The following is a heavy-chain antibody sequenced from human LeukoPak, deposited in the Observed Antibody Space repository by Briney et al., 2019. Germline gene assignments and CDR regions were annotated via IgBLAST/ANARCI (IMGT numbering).Heavy chain of an antibody. Sequence: GGSLRLSCAASGFTFSSYSMNWVRQAPGKGLEWVSYISSSSSTIYYADSVKGRFTISRDNAKNSLYLQMNSLRAEDTAVYYCARDYSSSSTYYYMDVWGKGTTVTVSS. CDR1: GFTFSSYS. CDR2: ISSSSSTI. V-gene: IGHV3-48*01. J-gene: IGHJ6*03. CDR3: ARDYSSSSTYYYMDV. D-gene: IGHD6-6*01.